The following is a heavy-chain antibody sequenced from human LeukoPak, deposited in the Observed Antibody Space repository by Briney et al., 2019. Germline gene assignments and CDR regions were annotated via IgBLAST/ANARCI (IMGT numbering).Heavy chain of an antibody. CDR3: ARDRYGDYAFDI. J-gene: IGHJ3*02. CDR1: GFTFSNYY. V-gene: IGHV3-30*03. D-gene: IGHD4-17*01. CDR2: ISDDGERK. Sequence: PGGSLRLSCVASGFTFSNYYMHWVRQAPGKGLEWVAIISDDGERKFYADSVRGRITISRDKSKNTLFLQMNSLRADDTAVYFCARDRYGDYAFDIWGQGTMVTVSS.